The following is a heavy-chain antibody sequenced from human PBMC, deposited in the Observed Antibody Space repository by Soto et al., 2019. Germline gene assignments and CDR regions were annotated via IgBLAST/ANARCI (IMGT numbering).Heavy chain of an antibody. CDR2: IIPIFGTA. V-gene: IGHV1-69*01. D-gene: IGHD2-2*01. CDR1: GGTFSSYA. J-gene: IGHJ6*02. Sequence: QVQLVQSGAEVKKPGSSVKVSCKASGGTFSSYAISWVRQAPGQGLEWMGGIIPIFGTANYAQKFQGRVTITADESTSTAYMELSSLRSEDTAVYYCARVSVVVPAATHYYYGMDVCGQGTTVTVSS. CDR3: ARVSVVVPAATHYYYGMDV.